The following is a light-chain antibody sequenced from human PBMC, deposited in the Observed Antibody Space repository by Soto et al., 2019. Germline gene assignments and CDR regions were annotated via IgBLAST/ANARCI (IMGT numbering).Light chain of an antibody. CDR3: QQRSNWPPYT. J-gene: IGKJ2*01. CDR2: GAS. V-gene: IGKV3-11*01. CDR1: QSVGGTF. Sequence: EIVLTQSPGTLSLSPGEGATLSCRASQSVGGTFLAWYQQKGGQAPRLLIHGASNRATGIPDRFSGSGSGTDFTLTISSLEPEDFAVYYCQQRSNWPPYTFGQGTKLEIK.